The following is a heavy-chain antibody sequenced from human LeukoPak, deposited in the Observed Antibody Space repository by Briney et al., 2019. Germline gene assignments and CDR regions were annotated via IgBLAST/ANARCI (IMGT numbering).Heavy chain of an antibody. Sequence: SETLSLTCAVYGGSFSGYYWSWIRQPPGKGLEWIGEINHSGSTNYNPSLKSRVTISVDTSKNQFSLKLSSVTAADTAVYYCARSGSYYNDWFDPWGQGTLVTVSS. CDR3: ARSGSYYNDWFDP. CDR1: GGSFSGYY. D-gene: IGHD3-10*01. J-gene: IGHJ5*02. V-gene: IGHV4-34*01. CDR2: INHSGST.